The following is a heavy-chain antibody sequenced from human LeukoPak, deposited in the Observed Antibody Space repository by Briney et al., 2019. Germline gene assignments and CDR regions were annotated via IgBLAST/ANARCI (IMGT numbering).Heavy chain of an antibody. CDR1: GFTFSSYA. CDR2: ISYDGSNK. J-gene: IGHJ3*02. Sequence: GRSLRLSFAASGFTFSSYAMHWVRQAPGKGLEWVAVISYDGSNKYYADSVKGRFTISRDNAKNSLYLQMNSLRAEDTAVYYCARDSGNYLDAFDIWGQGTMVTVSS. V-gene: IGHV3-30*04. D-gene: IGHD1-7*01. CDR3: ARDSGNYLDAFDI.